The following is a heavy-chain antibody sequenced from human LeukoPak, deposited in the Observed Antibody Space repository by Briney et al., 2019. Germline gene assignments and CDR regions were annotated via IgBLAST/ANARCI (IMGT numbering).Heavy chain of an antibody. CDR3: ARILGTTDPFDY. CDR1: GYSFTGYY. CDR2: INPSSGGT. D-gene: IGHD1-1*01. V-gene: IGHV1-2*02. J-gene: IGHJ4*02. Sequence: ASVKVSCKTSGYSFTGYYIHWVRQAPGQGLEWMGWINPSSGGTNYAQKFLGRVTMTRDTSVTTAYMELGSLRSDDTAIYYCARILGTTDPFDYWGQGTLATVSS.